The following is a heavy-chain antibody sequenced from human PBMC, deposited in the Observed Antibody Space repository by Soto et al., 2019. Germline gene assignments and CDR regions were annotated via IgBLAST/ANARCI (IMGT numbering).Heavy chain of an antibody. CDR3: TTDGYVGGVVVAFHF. CDR2: IKSKAGGGAI. V-gene: IGHV3-15*07. D-gene: IGHD3-16*01. Sequence: EVQLVESGGGLVKPGGSLRLSCAAAGFTFSDAWMNWVRQAPGKGLEWVGRIKSKAGGGAIDYAAPVKGRLTISRDDSKDTLYLQINSLKTEDTAVYYCTTDGYVGGVVVAFHFWGQWTMITVSS. CDR1: GFTFSDAW. J-gene: IGHJ3*01.